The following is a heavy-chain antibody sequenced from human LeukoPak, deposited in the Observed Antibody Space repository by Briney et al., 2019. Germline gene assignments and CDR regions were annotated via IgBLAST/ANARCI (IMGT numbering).Heavy chain of an antibody. Sequence: SETLSLTCTVSGGSLSSYYRSWVRQPPGKGLEWVGYIYYSGSTNYNPSLKRRVTISVDTSKNQFSLKLSSVTAADTAVYYCARGSEYYYDSSNFDYWGQGTLVTVSS. V-gene: IGHV4-59*01. D-gene: IGHD3-22*01. J-gene: IGHJ4*02. CDR3: ARGSEYYYDSSNFDY. CDR1: GGSLSSYY. CDR2: IYYSGST.